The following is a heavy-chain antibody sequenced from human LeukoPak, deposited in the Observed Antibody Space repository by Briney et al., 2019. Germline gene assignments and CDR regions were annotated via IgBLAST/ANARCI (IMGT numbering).Heavy chain of an antibody. CDR1: GGSISSSSYY. CDR3: ARTYGSGSHDLQPAEYFQH. V-gene: IGHV4-39*01. CDR2: IYYSGST. J-gene: IGHJ1*01. Sequence: SETLSLTCTVSGGSISSSSYYWGWIRQPPGKGLEWIGSIYYSGSTYYNPSLKSRVTISVDTSKNQFSLKLSSVTAADTAVYYCARTYGSGSHDLQPAEYFQHWGQGTLVTVSS. D-gene: IGHD3-10*01.